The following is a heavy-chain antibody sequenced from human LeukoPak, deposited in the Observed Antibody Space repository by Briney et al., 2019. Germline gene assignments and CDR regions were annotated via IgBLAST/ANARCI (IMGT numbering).Heavy chain of an antibody. V-gene: IGHV1-69*05. Sequence: GASVKVSCKASGGTFSSYAISWVRQAPGQGLEWMGGIIPIFGTANYAQKFQGRVTITTDESTSTAYMELSSLRSEDTAVYYCARVTGPPPRRIWTWFDPWGREPWSPSPQ. D-gene: IGHD1-14*01. CDR3: ARVTGPPPRRIWTWFDP. CDR2: IIPIFGTA. CDR1: GGTFSSYA. J-gene: IGHJ5*02.